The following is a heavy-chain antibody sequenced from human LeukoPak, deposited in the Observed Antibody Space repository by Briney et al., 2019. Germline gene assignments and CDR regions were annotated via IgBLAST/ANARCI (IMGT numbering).Heavy chain of an antibody. J-gene: IGHJ4*02. CDR3: AREKYSGTPTTGEGGFDY. CDR1: GYTFTSYY. D-gene: IGHD1-26*01. Sequence: GASVKVSCKASGYTFTSYYMHWVLQAPGQGLEWMGIINPSGGSTSYAQKFQGRVTMTRGTSTSTVYMELSSLRSEDTAVYYCAREKYSGTPTTGEGGFDYWGQGTLVTVSS. V-gene: IGHV1-46*03. CDR2: INPSGGST.